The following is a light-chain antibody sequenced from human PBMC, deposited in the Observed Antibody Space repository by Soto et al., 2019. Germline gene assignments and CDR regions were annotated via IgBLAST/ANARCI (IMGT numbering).Light chain of an antibody. CDR2: RNN. J-gene: IGLJ1*01. V-gene: IGLV1-47*01. CDR3: AAWDDGLNGYV. Sequence: QSVLTQPPSASGTPGQRVTISCSGSSSNIGSNYVYWYQQLPGTAPKLLIYRNNQRPSGVPDRFSGSKSGTSASLAISGLRSEDEADYYCAAWDDGLNGYVFGTGTKLTVL. CDR1: SSNIGSNY.